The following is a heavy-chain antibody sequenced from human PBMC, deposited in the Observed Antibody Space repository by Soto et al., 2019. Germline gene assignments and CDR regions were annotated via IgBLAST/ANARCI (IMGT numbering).Heavy chain of an antibody. CDR3: ARVYYDSSVASWWFDP. Sequence: SETLSLTCTVSGGSISSGDYYWSWIRQPPGKGLEWIGYIYYSGSTYYNPSLKSRVTISVDTSKNQFSLRLSSVTAADTAVYYCARVYYDSSVASWWFDPWGQGTLVTVSS. CDR1: GGSISSGDYY. D-gene: IGHD3-22*01. CDR2: IYYSGST. J-gene: IGHJ5*02. V-gene: IGHV4-30-4*01.